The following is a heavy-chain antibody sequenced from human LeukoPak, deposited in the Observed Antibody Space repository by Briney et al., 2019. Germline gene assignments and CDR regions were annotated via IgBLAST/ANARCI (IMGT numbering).Heavy chain of an antibody. Sequence: SETLSLTCAVSGYSISSGYYWGWIRQPPGKGLEWIGSIYHSGSTYYNPSLKSRVTISVDTSKNQFSLKLSSVTAADTAVYYCARGRDPIAVAVSFDYWGQGTLVTVSS. D-gene: IGHD6-19*01. V-gene: IGHV4-38-2*01. J-gene: IGHJ4*02. CDR2: IYHSGST. CDR3: ARGRDPIAVAVSFDY. CDR1: GYSISSGYY.